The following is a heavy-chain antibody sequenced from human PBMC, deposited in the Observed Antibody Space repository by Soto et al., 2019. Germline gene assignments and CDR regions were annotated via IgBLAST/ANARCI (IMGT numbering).Heavy chain of an antibody. Sequence: SETLSLTCDISGDSVSSNSAAWNWIRQSPSRGLEWLGRTYYRSKWYNDYAVSVKSRITINPDTSKNQFSLQLNSVTPEDTAVYYCAIGMYSSGWYYFDYWGQGTLVTVSS. V-gene: IGHV6-1*01. J-gene: IGHJ4*02. CDR2: TYYRSKWYN. CDR1: GDSVSSNSAA. CDR3: AIGMYSSGWYYFDY. D-gene: IGHD6-19*01.